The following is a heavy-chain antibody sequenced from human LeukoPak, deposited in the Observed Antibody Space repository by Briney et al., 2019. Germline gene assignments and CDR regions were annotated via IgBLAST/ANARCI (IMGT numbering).Heavy chain of an antibody. D-gene: IGHD6-19*01. V-gene: IGHV4-39*01. J-gene: IGHJ3*02. CDR1: GGSISSSSYY. Sequence: SETLSLTCTVSGGSISSSSYYWGWIRQPPGKGLEWIGSIYYSGSTYYNPSLKSRVTISVDTSKNQFSLKLSSVTAADTAVYYCARRVGSSGWDDAFDIWGQGTMVTVSS. CDR2: IYYSGST. CDR3: ARRVGSSGWDDAFDI.